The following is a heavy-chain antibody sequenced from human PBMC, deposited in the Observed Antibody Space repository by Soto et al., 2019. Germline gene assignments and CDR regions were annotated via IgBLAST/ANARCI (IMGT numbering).Heavy chain of an antibody. V-gene: IGHV4-59*01. CDR3: ARDRFDGTPNRYYYYMDV. CDR1: GGSISSYY. CDR2: IYYSGST. Sequence: QVQLQESGPGLVKPSETLSLTCTVSGGSISSYYWSWIRQPPGKGLGWIGYIYYSGSTNYNPSLRSRATISVDSSKHHFSMMRSFVTAADTAVYYCARDRFDGTPNRYYYYMDVWGKGTTVTVSS. J-gene: IGHJ6*03. D-gene: IGHD1-1*01.